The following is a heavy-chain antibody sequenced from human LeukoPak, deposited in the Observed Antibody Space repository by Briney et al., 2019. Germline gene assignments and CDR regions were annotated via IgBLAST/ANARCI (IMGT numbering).Heavy chain of an antibody. Sequence: PGGSLRLSCAASRFTLSHYWMHWVRQAPGKGLVWVSRINSDGTSTSYADSVKGRFTISRDNSKNTLYLQMNSLRAEDTAVYYCAKIRYNWNPDYWGQGTLVTVSS. CDR1: RFTLSHYW. J-gene: IGHJ4*02. D-gene: IGHD1-20*01. V-gene: IGHV3-74*01. CDR3: AKIRYNWNPDY. CDR2: INSDGTST.